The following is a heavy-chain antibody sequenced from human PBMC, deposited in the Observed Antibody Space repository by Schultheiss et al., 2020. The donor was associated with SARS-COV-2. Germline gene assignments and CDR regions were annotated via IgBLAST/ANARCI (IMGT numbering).Heavy chain of an antibody. V-gene: IGHV3-13*01. CDR2: IGNAGDT. Sequence: GGSLRLSCAASGFTFSSYDMHWVRQATGKGLEWVSAIGNAGDTYYADSVKGRFTISRDKSNHTPCLRANSLRAEVTAVYYCASGYSSSWYGGYYYYGMDVWGQWTTVTGSS. D-gene: IGHD6-13*01. CDR1: GFTFSSYD. CDR3: ASGYSSSWYGGYYYYGMDV. J-gene: IGHJ6*02.